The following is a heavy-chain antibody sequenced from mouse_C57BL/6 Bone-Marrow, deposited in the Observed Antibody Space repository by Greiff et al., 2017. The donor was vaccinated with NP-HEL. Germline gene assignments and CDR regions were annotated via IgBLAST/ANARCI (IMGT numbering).Heavy chain of an antibody. CDR3: ARDKDYDYDSWFAY. CDR2: ISYDGSN. D-gene: IGHD2-4*01. Sequence: EVKLQESGPGLVKPSQSLSLTCSVTGYSITSGYYWNWIRQFPGNKLEWMGYISYDGSNNYNPSLKNRISITRDTSKNQFFLKLNSVTTEDTATYYCARDKDYDYDSWFAYWGQGTLVTVSA. V-gene: IGHV3-6*01. CDR1: GYSITSGYY. J-gene: IGHJ3*01.